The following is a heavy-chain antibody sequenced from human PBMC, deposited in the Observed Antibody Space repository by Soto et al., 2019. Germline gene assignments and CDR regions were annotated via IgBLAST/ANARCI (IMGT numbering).Heavy chain of an antibody. CDR1: GYSFSTYW. J-gene: IGHJ5*02. CDR3: ANRMAYKDATSNRTGMPWVGS. D-gene: IGHD3-16*01. Sequence: PGESLKISCVGSGYSFSTYWIGWVRQMPGQGLEWMGMIYPGDSDTRYSPSFQGRVTISADKSINTAYMQWSSLKASDTAMYYCANRMAYKDATSNRTGMPWVGSWGQGTLVTVSS. CDR2: IYPGDSDT. V-gene: IGHV5-51*01.